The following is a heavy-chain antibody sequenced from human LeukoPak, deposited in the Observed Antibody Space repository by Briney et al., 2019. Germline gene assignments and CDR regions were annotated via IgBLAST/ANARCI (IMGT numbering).Heavy chain of an antibody. J-gene: IGHJ4*02. CDR3: ALIGGVPAAAPGELYFDY. CDR2: IRYDRSNK. D-gene: IGHD2-2*01. V-gene: IGHV3-30*02. Sequence: GGSLRLSCAASGFTFSSYGMHWVRQAPGKGLEWVAFIRYDRSNKYYADSVKGRFTISRDNSKNTLYLQMNSLRAEDTAVYYCALIGGVPAAAPGELYFDYWGQGTLVTVSS. CDR1: GFTFSSYG.